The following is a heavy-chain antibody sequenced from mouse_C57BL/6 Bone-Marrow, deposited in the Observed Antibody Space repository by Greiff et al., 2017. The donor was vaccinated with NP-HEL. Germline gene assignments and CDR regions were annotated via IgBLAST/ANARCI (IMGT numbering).Heavy chain of an antibody. CDR3: VRQAAQALYFDY. V-gene: IGHV10-3*01. J-gene: IGHJ2*01. CDR1: GFTFNTYA. D-gene: IGHD3-2*02. CDR2: IRSKSSNYAT. Sequence: EVQVVESGGGLVQPKGSLKLSCAASGFTFNTYAMHWVRQAPGKGLEWVARIRSKSSNYATYYADSVKDRFTISRDDSQSMLYLQMNNLKTEDTAMYYCVRQAAQALYFDYWGQGTTLTVSS.